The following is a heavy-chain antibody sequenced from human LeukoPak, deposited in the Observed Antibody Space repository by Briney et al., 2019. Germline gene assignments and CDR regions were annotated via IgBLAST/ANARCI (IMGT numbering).Heavy chain of an antibody. D-gene: IGHD1-26*01. CDR2: ISYDGSNK. Sequence: GGSLRLSCAASGFTFSSYAMHWVRQAPGKGLEWVAVISYDGSNKYYADSVKGRFTISRDNSKNTLYPQMNSLRAEDTAVYYCARDRVGATDYFDYWGQGTLVTVSS. V-gene: IGHV3-30-3*01. CDR3: ARDRVGATDYFDY. J-gene: IGHJ4*02. CDR1: GFTFSSYA.